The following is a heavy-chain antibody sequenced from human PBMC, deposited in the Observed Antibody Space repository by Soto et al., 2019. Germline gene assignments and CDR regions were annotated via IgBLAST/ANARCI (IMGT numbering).Heavy chain of an antibody. CDR2: IYPSDSQT. Sequence: GESLKISCKGSGYSFSNWWIAWVRQMPGKGLEYMGIIYPSDSQTRYSPSFQGQVTISADKSISTAYLQWSSLKASDTAVYYCARHGFYGDYSSNYFDPWGQGTLVTVSS. CDR1: GYSFSNWW. V-gene: IGHV5-51*01. D-gene: IGHD4-17*01. J-gene: IGHJ5*02. CDR3: ARHGFYGDYSSNYFDP.